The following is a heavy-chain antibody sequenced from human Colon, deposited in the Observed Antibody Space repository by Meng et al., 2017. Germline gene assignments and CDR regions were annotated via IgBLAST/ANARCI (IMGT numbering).Heavy chain of an antibody. CDR3: ARDHMGSLDY. CDR2: AST. D-gene: IGHD1-26*01. V-gene: IGHV4-61*08. CDR1: GGSVSSAGYQ. J-gene: IGHJ4*02. Sequence: QVQLGESGPGLVKPSGTLSLTCAVSGGSVSSAGYQWSWIRQPPGKGLEWIGYASTNYNPSLKSRVTISVDTSKNQFSLRLTSVTAADTAVYYCARDHMGSLDYWGQGILVTVSS.